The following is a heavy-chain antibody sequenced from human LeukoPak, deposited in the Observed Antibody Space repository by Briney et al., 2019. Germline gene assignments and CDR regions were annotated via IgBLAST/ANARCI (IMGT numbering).Heavy chain of an antibody. CDR2: ISNNGGYT. J-gene: IGHJ4*02. CDR1: GFTFTSYS. Sequence: GGSLRLSCAASGFTFTSYSMSWVRQAPGKGLEWVSAISNNGGYTYYADSVQGRFTISRDNSKSTLCLQMNSLRAEDTAVYYCAKQLGYCSDGSCYFPYWGQGTLVTVSS. CDR3: AKQLGYCSDGSCYFPY. D-gene: IGHD2-15*01. V-gene: IGHV3-23*01.